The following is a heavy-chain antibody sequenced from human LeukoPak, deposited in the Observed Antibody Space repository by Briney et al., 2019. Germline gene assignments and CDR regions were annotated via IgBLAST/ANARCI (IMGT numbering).Heavy chain of an antibody. J-gene: IGHJ5*02. V-gene: IGHV4-34*01. CDR3: ARGRRRISPGFDP. D-gene: IGHD6-6*01. CDR2: INHSGST. CDR1: GGSFSGYY. Sequence: SETLSLTCAVYGGSFSGYYWSWIRQPPGKGLEWIGEINHSGSTNYNPSLKSRVTISVDTSKNQFSLKLSSVTAADTAVYYCARGRRRISPGFDPWGQGTLVTVSS.